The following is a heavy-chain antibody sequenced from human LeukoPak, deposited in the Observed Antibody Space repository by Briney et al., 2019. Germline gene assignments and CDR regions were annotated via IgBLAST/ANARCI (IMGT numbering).Heavy chain of an antibody. D-gene: IGHD3-10*01. CDR2: IYYSGST. V-gene: IGHV4-59*08. CDR3: ARWFGEPRGPHFDY. J-gene: IGHJ4*02. Sequence: SETLSLTCTVSGGSISSYYWSWIRQPPGKGLEWIGYIYYSGSTNYNPSLKSRVTISVDTSKNQFSLKLSSVTAADTAVYYCARWFGEPRGPHFDYWGQGTLVTVSS. CDR1: GGSISSYY.